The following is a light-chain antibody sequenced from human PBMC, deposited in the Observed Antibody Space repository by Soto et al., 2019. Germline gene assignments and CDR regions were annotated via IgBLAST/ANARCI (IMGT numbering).Light chain of an antibody. CDR2: DAS. V-gene: IGKV1-33*01. CDR3: QQSHILPRT. CDR1: QDITNH. Sequence: DIQMTQSPSSLSASVGDRVTITCQASQDITNHLNWYQQKPGKVPKFLIYDASNLGTGVPSRFSGSGSGTDFTFTISSLQPEDVATYFCQQSHILPRTFGPGTKVGIK. J-gene: IGKJ3*01.